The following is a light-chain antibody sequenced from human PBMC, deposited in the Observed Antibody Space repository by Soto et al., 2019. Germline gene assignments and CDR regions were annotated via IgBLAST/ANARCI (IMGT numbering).Light chain of an antibody. CDR2: GTS. J-gene: IGKJ1*01. CDR1: QGISRW. CDR3: QQASRFPPT. Sequence: DIQMTQSPSSVSASVGDRVTITCRASQGISRWLVWYQQKPGKAPKLLIYGTSSLQTGVPSRFSGSGSGTDFTLTISSLQPEDFATYYCQQASRFPPTFGQGTKVDIK. V-gene: IGKV1-12*01.